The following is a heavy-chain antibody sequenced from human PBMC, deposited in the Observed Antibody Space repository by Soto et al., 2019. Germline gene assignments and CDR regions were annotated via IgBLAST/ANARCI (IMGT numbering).Heavy chain of an antibody. CDR2: ISSRSYTI. CDR1: GFSFSTYS. J-gene: IGHJ6*02. CDR3: ARGGSSSDNCMDV. Sequence: EVQLVESGGGLVQPGGSLRLSCAASGFSFSTYSMNWVRQAPGKVLEWVSYISSRSYTIYYVDSVKGRFTISRDNAKNSLYLQMNSLRDEDTAVYYCARGGSSSDNCMDVWGQGTTVTVSS. D-gene: IGHD6-6*01. V-gene: IGHV3-48*02.